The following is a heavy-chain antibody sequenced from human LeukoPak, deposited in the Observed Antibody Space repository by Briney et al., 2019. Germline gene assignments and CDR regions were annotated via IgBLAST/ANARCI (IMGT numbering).Heavy chain of an antibody. V-gene: IGHV3-30-3*01. CDR2: ISYGGSNK. D-gene: IGHD4-23*01. CDR3: ARDPATVVANY. CDR1: GFTFSSYA. J-gene: IGHJ4*02. Sequence: PGRSLRLSCAASGFTFSSYAMHWVRQAPGKGLEWVAVISYGGSNKYYADSVKGRFTISRDNSKNTLYLQMNSLRAEDTAVYYCARDPATVVANYWGQGTLVTVSS.